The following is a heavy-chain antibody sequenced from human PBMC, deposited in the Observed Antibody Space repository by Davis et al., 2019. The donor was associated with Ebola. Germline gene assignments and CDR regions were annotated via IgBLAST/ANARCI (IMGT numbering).Heavy chain of an antibody. V-gene: IGHV3-49*04. CDR2: IRSKAYGGTT. CDR3: TRDPSDRVYYYYYGMDV. J-gene: IGHJ6*02. Sequence: PGGSLRLSCAASGFTFSSYGMHWVRQAPGKGLEWVGFIRSKAYGGTTEYAASVKGRYTISRDDSKSIAYLQMNSLKTEDTAVYYCTRDPSDRVYYYYYGMDVWGQGTTVTVSS. CDR1: GFTFSSYG.